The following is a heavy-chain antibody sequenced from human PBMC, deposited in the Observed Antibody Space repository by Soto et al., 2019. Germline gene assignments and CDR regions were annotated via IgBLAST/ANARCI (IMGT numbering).Heavy chain of an antibody. Sequence: VASVKVSCKASGYTFTGYYMHWVRQAPGQGLEWMGWINAGNGNTKYSQKFQGRVTITRDTSASTAYMELSSLRSEDTAVYYCARELVSAYYFDYWGQGTLVTVSS. V-gene: IGHV1-3*01. J-gene: IGHJ4*02. CDR2: INAGNGNT. CDR3: ARELVSAYYFDY. CDR1: GYTFTGYY. D-gene: IGHD2-8*02.